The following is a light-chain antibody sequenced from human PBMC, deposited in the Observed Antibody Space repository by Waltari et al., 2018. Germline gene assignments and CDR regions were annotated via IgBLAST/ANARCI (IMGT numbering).Light chain of an antibody. CDR3: TSYASSNSVV. J-gene: IGLJ2*01. Sequence: QSALTQPPSASGSPGQSVTLSCPGTSSDVGGDKSVSSYQQHPGKAPKLMIYKVSKRPSGVPDRFSGSNSGNTASLTVPELQAEDEADYYCTSYASSNSVVFGGGTKLTVL. CDR1: SSDVGGDKS. V-gene: IGLV2-8*01. CDR2: KVS.